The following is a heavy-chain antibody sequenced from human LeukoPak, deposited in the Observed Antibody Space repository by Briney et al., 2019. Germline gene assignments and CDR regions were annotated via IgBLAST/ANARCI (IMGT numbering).Heavy chain of an antibody. V-gene: IGHV3-7*01. D-gene: IGHD6-19*01. CDR1: GFTFSAYW. CDR3: TRDQGSLPSDS. J-gene: IGHJ4*02. Sequence: PGGSLRLSCAASGFTFSAYWMSWVRQAPGKGLEWVANIRQDGNEIHYVDSVKGRFTISRDNAKNSLFLQMNSLRDEDTAIYYCTRDQGSLPSDSWGQGTLVSLSS. CDR2: IRQDGNEI.